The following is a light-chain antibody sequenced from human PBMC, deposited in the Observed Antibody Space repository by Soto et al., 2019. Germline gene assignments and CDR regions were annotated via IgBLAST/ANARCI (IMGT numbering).Light chain of an antibody. V-gene: IGLV2-11*01. CDR1: SIDVGDSDF. CDR3: SSFEATHTYI. CDR2: VVT. Sequence: QSALTQPRSVSGSPGQSVTISCTGTSIDVGDSDFVSWYQQHPGKAPKLMIYVVTKRPSGVPDRFSGSKSGNTASLTISGLQDEDEADYYCSSFEATHTYIFGPGTKVTV. J-gene: IGLJ1*01.